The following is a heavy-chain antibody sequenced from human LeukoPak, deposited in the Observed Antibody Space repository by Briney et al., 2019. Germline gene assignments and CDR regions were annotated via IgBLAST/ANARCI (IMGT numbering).Heavy chain of an antibody. J-gene: IGHJ4*02. CDR2: VNLQGST. CDR1: GGSLSSSNW. CDR3: AREGGPYRPLDY. V-gene: IGHV4-4*02. Sequence: PSGTLSLTCAVSGGSLSSSNWWSWVRQPPGKGLEWIGEVNLQGSTNYNPSLMRRVAISVDTSANHVSLQLTSVTAADTAVYYCAREGGPYRPLDYSGQGTLVTVSS.